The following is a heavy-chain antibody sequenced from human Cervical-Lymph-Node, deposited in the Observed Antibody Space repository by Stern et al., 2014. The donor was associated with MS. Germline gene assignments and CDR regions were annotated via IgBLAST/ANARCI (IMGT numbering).Heavy chain of an antibody. Sequence: VQLVESGPGLVKPSETLSLTCTVSGGSVSSGSYYWSWIRQPPGKGLEWIGYIYYSGSTNYNTSLKSRVTISVDTSKNQFSLKLSSVTAADTAVYYCARDRLDSSHPLDYWGQGTLVTVSS. CDR1: GGSVSSGSYY. J-gene: IGHJ4*02. CDR2: IYYSGST. D-gene: IGHD3-22*01. CDR3: ARDRLDSSHPLDY. V-gene: IGHV4-61*01.